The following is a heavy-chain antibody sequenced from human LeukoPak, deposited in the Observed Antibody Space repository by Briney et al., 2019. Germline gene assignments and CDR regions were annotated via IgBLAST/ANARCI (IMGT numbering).Heavy chain of an antibody. J-gene: IGHJ5*02. V-gene: IGHV1-3*01. CDR3: ARDQGKEGFDP. CDR1: GYPFTSYA. D-gene: IGHD3-10*01. CDR2: INAGNGNT. Sequence: ASVKLSCKASGYPFTSYAMHWVRQAPGQRLEWMGWINAGNGNTKYSQKFQGRVTNTRDTSASTAYMELSSLRSEDTAVYYCARDQGKEGFDPWGQGTLVTVSS.